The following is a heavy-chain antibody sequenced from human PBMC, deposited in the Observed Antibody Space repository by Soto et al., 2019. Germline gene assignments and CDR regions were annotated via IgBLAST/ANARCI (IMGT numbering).Heavy chain of an antibody. V-gene: IGHV1-18*01. CDR2: ISAYNGNT. CDR1: GYTFTSYG. CDR3: ARGTRITIFGVVIYPPNYYYGMDV. D-gene: IGHD3-3*01. Sequence: ASVKVSCKASGYTFTSYGISWVRQAPGQGLERMGWISAYNGNTNYAQKLQGRVTMTTDTSTSTAYMELRSLRSDDTAVYYCARGTRITIFGVVIYPPNYYYGMDVWGQGTTVTVSS. J-gene: IGHJ6*02.